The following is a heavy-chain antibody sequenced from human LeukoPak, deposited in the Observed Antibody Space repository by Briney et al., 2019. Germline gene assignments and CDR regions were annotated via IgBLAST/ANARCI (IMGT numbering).Heavy chain of an antibody. CDR1: GFTFSGYW. Sequence: GGSLRLSCAASGFTFSGYWMHWVRQAPGKGLVWVSRINSDGSSTTYADSVKGRFTISRDNAKNTLYLQMNSLRAEDTAMYYCARDKIVGPTTLDYWGQGTLVTVSS. CDR3: ARDKIVGPTTLDY. V-gene: IGHV3-74*01. J-gene: IGHJ4*02. D-gene: IGHD1-26*01. CDR2: INSDGSST.